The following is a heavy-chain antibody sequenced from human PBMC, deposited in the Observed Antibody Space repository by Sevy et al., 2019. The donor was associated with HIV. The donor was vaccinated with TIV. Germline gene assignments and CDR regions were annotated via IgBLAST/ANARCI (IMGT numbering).Heavy chain of an antibody. V-gene: IGHV3-23*01. CDR2: FSFGCGRI. Sequence: GGSLRLSCAASGFTLAKYSMSWVRKAPGKGLEWVSTFSFGCGRINYADSVKGRFTISRDDSKNTLFLQMNSLRAEDTATYFCAREGCTQPHDYWGQGTLVTVSS. CDR1: GFTLAKYS. CDR3: AREGCTQPHDY. D-gene: IGHD2-8*01. J-gene: IGHJ4*02.